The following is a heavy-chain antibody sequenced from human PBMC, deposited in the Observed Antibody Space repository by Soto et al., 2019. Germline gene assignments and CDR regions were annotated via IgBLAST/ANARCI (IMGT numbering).Heavy chain of an antibody. D-gene: IGHD6-13*01. CDR1: GYTFTSYD. J-gene: IGHJ5*02. CDR2: MNPNSGNT. Sequence: QVQLVQSGAEVKKPGASVKVSCKASGYTFTSYDINWVRQATGQGLEWMGWMNPNSGNTGYAQKFQGRVTMTRNTSISTAYLELSSLRSEDTAVYYCARERSAAGTGWFEPWGQGTLVTVSS. CDR3: ARERSAAGTGWFEP. V-gene: IGHV1-8*01.